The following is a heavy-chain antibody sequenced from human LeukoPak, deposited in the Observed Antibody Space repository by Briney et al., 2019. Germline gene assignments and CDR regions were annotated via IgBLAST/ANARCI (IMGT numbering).Heavy chain of an antibody. CDR1: GGSSSSSSYY. CDR2: IYYTGST. Sequence: SETLSLTCTVSGGSSSSSSYYWDWIRQPPGKGLEWIGTIYYTGSTYYNPSLKSRVTISVDTSKNQFSLKLSSVTAADTAVYYCAREFIAAAGMFDYWGQGTLVTVSS. D-gene: IGHD6-13*01. J-gene: IGHJ4*02. V-gene: IGHV4-39*07. CDR3: AREFIAAAGMFDY.